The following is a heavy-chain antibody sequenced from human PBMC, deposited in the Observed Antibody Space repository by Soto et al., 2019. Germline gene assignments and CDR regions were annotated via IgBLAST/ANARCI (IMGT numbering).Heavy chain of an antibody. V-gene: IGHV3-15*01. Sequence: EVQLVESGGGLVKPGGALRLSCAASGFSFSHVWMSWVRQAPGKGLEWVGRIKSKTDGGTTDDAAHVKGRFTISRDDSKPTLYLQMNSLKTEDTAVYYCSFQESTTVTMFEYWGQGTLVTVSS. J-gene: IGHJ4*02. CDR2: IKSKTDGGTT. CDR1: GFSFSHVW. D-gene: IGHD4-17*01. CDR3: SFQESTTVTMFEY.